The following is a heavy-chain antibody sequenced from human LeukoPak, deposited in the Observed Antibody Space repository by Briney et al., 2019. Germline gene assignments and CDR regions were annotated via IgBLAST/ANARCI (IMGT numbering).Heavy chain of an antibody. CDR3: ARECCSSTSCNENWFDP. D-gene: IGHD2-2*01. V-gene: IGHV4-59*01. Sequence: SETLSLTCTVSGGSISSYYWSWIRQPPGKGLEWIGYIYYSGSTNYNPSLKSRVTISVDTSKNQFSLKLSSVTAADTAVYYCARECCSSTSCNENWFDPWGQGTLVTVSS. CDR2: IYYSGST. CDR1: GGSISSYY. J-gene: IGHJ5*02.